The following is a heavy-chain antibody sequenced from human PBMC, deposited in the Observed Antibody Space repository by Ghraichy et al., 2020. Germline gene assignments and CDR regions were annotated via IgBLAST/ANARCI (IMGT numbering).Heavy chain of an antibody. V-gene: IGHV3-30-3*01. J-gene: IGHJ4*02. Sequence: GGSLRLSCAASGFTFSSYAMHWVRQAPGKGLEWVAVISYDGSNKYYADPVKGRFTISRDNSKNTLYLQLNSLRAEDTAVYYCARVKVQLWSQPCDYWGQGTLVTVSS. CDR2: ISYDGSNK. CDR1: GFTFSSYA. D-gene: IGHD5-18*01. CDR3: ARVKVQLWSQPCDY.